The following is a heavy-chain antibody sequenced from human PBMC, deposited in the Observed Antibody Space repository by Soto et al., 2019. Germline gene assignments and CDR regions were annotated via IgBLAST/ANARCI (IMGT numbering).Heavy chain of an antibody. D-gene: IGHD3-10*01. CDR2: VHHSWGS. CDR3: ARQGFGPLHGLVDV. V-gene: IGHV4-59*08. Sequence: QVQLQESGPGLVKPSETLSLSCTVSGGSISSYYWSWFRQSPGKRMEWIGYVHHSWGSSYNPSLQRRVAISLDTSKSQFSLKWPSVTATDTAVYYCARQGFGPLHGLVDVWGQGTTVTVSS. CDR1: GGSISSYY. J-gene: IGHJ6*02.